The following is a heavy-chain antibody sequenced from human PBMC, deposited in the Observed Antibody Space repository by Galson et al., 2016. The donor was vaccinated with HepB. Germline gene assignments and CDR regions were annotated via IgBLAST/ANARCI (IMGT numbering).Heavy chain of an antibody. CDR1: GFTFDDYG. CDR3: ARAAYLYFAAAAYYFDY. D-gene: IGHD6-13*01. CDR2: ITWNGGST. Sequence: SLRLSCAASGFTFDDYGMSWVRQTPGKGLEWVAGITWNGGSTGYADSVKGRFTISRDNAKNSLYLQMNSLRAEDTALYYCARAAYLYFAAAAYYFDYWGQGTLVTVSS. V-gene: IGHV3-20*04. J-gene: IGHJ4*02.